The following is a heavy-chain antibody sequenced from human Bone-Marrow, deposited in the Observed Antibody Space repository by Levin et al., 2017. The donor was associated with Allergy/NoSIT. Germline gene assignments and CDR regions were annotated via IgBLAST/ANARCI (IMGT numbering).Heavy chain of an antibody. D-gene: IGHD2-2*01. CDR2: IYYSGST. Sequence: SETLSLTCTVSGGSISSGDCYWSWIRQPPGKGLEWIGYIYYSGSTYYNPSLESRVTISVDTSKNQFSLKLSSVTAADTAVYYCARATIAVISGAKIGQDPWGQGTLVTVSS. CDR1: GGSISSGDCY. V-gene: IGHV4-30-4*01. J-gene: IGHJ5*02. CDR3: ARATIAVISGAKIGQDP.